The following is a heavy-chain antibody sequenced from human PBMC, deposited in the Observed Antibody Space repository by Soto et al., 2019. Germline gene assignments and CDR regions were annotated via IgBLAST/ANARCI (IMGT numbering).Heavy chain of an antibody. CDR2: INPNSGGT. CDR3: ARDRIAARFYYYYYGMDV. Sequence: ASVKVSGKASGYTFTGYYMHWVRQAPGQGLEWMGWINPNSGGTNYAQKFQGWVTMTRDTSISTAYMELSRLRSDDTAVYYCARDRIAARFYYYYYGMDVWGQGTTVTVSS. V-gene: IGHV1-2*04. CDR1: GYTFTGYY. D-gene: IGHD6-6*01. J-gene: IGHJ6*02.